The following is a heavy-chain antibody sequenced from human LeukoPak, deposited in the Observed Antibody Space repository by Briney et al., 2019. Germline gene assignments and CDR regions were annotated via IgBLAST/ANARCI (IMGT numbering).Heavy chain of an antibody. CDR1: GFAFTDYR. D-gene: IGHD5-24*01. CDR3: AKSGYNRFDY. V-gene: IGHV3-23*01. Sequence: PGGSLRLSCAASGFAFTDYRMSWVRQAPGKGLEWVSGISNTASVTYYADSVKGRFTISRDYSKNTLYLQMNSLRAEDTAVYYCAKSGYNRFDYWGQGTLVTVSS. CDR2: ISNTASVT. J-gene: IGHJ4*02.